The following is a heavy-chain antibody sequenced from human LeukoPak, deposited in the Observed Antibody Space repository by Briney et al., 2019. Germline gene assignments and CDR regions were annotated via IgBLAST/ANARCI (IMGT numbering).Heavy chain of an antibody. J-gene: IGHJ4*02. V-gene: IGHV4-59*08. CDR1: GGPIRSYY. Sequence: PSDTLSLTCTVSGGPIRSYYWSWIRQPPGKGLEWIGYFYYSGSTNYNPSLKSRVTISVDTSKNQFSLKLSSVTAADTAVYYCARLLYLKSYFDYWGQGTLVTVSS. CDR3: ARLLYLKSYFDY. D-gene: IGHD3-16*02. CDR2: FYYSGST.